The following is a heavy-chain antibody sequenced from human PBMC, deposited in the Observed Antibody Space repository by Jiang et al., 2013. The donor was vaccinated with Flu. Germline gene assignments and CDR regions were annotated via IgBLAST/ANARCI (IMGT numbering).Heavy chain of an antibody. CDR2: IYYSGST. Sequence: SGDSINNFYWSWIRQPPGKGLEWVGYIYYSGSTNYNPSLKSRVTISLDTSKNQFSLKLSSVTAADTAVYYCARSSIAVAAFDYWGQGTLVTVSS. CDR3: ARSSIAVAAFDY. J-gene: IGHJ4*02. D-gene: IGHD6-19*01. V-gene: IGHV4-59*12. CDR1: GDSINNFY.